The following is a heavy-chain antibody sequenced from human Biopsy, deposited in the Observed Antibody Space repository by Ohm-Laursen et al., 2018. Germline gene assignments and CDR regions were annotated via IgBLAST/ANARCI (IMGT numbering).Heavy chain of an antibody. D-gene: IGHD3-22*01. J-gene: IGHJ5*02. V-gene: IGHV4-59*07. CDR2: IYYSGGT. CDR1: GGSMTGYE. CDR3: ARGDYFDSNGYFWFDP. Sequence: SDTLSLTCSVSGGSMTGYEWSWIRLAPGKGLEWIGYIYYSGGTKYNPSLASRVTFSVDMSKSQFSLKLYSVTAADTAVYYCARGDYFDSNGYFWFDPWGQGTLVTGSS.